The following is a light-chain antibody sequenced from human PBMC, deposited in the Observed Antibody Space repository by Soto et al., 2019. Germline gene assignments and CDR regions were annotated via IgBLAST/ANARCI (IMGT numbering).Light chain of an antibody. CDR3: VLYMASSWV. V-gene: IGLV8-61*01. CDR2: STN. J-gene: IGLJ3*02. Sequence: QTVVTQEPSFSVSPGGTVTLTCGLSSGSVSTSYYPSWYQQTPGQAPRTLIYSTNTRSSGVPDRFSASILGNRAALTITGAQADDESDYYCVLYMASSWVFGRGTKLTGL. CDR1: SGSVSTSYY.